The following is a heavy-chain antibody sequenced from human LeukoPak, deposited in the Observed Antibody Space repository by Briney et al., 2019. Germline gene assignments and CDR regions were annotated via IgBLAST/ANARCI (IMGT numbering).Heavy chain of an antibody. CDR1: GFTFSNYA. J-gene: IGHJ6*03. D-gene: IGHD5-12*01. CDR2: ISYDGSNK. CDR3: ARSLATSYYYMDV. Sequence: GGSLRLSCAASGFTFSNYAMHWVRQAPGKGLEWVAVISYDGSNKFYADSVKGRFTISRDNSKNTLHLQMNSRRAEDTAVYYCARSLATSYYYMDVWGKGTTVTVSS. V-gene: IGHV3-30*04.